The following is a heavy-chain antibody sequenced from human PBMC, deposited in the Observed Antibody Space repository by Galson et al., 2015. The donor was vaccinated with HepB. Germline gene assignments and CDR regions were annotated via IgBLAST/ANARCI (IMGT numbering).Heavy chain of an antibody. D-gene: IGHD3-10*01. Sequence: CAISGDSVSRDTVGWNWIRQSPSRGLEWLGRTYYRPKWDSDYAISVKSRIIINADSSKNQFFLQLNSVTPEDTAVYYCTRVAHLGRGMNVWGQGTTVTV. CDR2: TYYRPKWDS. J-gene: IGHJ6*02. CDR3: TRVAHLGRGMNV. V-gene: IGHV6-1*01. CDR1: GDSVSRDTVG.